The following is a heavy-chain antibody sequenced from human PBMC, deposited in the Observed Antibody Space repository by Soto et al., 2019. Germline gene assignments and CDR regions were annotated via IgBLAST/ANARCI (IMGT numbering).Heavy chain of an antibody. CDR3: ARARGSGSYKRPFDY. J-gene: IGHJ4*02. Sequence: PSETLSLTCLVSGCSISSSSYYWGWIRQPPGKGLEWIGSIYYSGSTYYNPSLKSRVTISVDTSKNQFSLKLSSVTAADTAVYYCARARGSGSYKRPFDYWGQGTLVTVSS. CDR2: IYYSGST. V-gene: IGHV4-39*07. D-gene: IGHD1-26*01. CDR1: GCSISSSSYY.